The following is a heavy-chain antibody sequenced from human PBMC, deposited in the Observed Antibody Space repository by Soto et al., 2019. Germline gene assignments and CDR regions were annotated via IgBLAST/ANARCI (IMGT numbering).Heavy chain of an antibody. J-gene: IGHJ6*02. V-gene: IGHV1-69*12. CDR2: IIPTFGTA. D-gene: IGHD4-17*01. CDR1: GGTFSSYA. Sequence: QVQLVQSGAEVKKPGSSVKVSCKASGGTFSSYAISWVRQAPGQGLEWMGGIIPTFGTANYAQKFQGRVTITADGSTSTAYRELSSMSSEDTAVYYCARDAPTTVTTLGGGVWGQGTTGTVAS. CDR3: ARDAPTTVTTLGGGV.